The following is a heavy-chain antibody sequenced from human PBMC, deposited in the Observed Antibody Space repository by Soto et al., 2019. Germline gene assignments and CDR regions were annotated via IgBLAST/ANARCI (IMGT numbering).Heavy chain of an antibody. CDR2: IYPGDSDT. CDR3: ARTSAAGKYYCGMDV. CDR1: GYSFTSYW. D-gene: IGHD6-13*01. J-gene: IGHJ6*02. V-gene: IGHV5-51*01. Sequence: GESLKISCNGSGYSFTSYWIGWVRQMPGKGLEWMGIIYPGDSDTRYSPSFQGQVTISADKSISTAYLQWSSLKASDTAMYYCARTSAAGKYYCGMDVWGQGTTVTVSS.